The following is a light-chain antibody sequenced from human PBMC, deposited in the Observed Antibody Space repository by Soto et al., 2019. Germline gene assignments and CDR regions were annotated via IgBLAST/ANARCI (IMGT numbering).Light chain of an antibody. Sequence: DIQMTQSPSTLSASVGDRVTITCRASQSISSWLAWYQQKPGKAPKLLIYKASSLESGVPSRFSGSESGTEFNLIISSMQPDDFATYYCQQYNNYSGTLGQGTQVEIK. J-gene: IGKJ1*01. CDR2: KAS. V-gene: IGKV1-5*03. CDR3: QQYNNYSGT. CDR1: QSISSW.